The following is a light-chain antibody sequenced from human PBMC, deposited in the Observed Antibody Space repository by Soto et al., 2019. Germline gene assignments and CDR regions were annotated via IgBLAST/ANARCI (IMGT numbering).Light chain of an antibody. CDR2: GAS. V-gene: IGKV3D-15*01. CDR3: QQYNKWPAEIT. CDR1: QSVRTK. Sequence: ETVMTQSPATLSVSPGERATLSCRASQSVRTKLAWYQQKPGQAPRLLIYGASSRATGIPARFSGSGSGTEFTLTISSLQSEDSGVDYCQQYNKWPAEITFGQGTRLEIK. J-gene: IGKJ5*01.